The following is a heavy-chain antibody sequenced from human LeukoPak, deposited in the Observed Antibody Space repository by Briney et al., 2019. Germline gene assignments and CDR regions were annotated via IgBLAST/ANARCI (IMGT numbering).Heavy chain of an antibody. Sequence: GGSLRLSCAASAFNFSDYNMNWVRQAPGKGLEWVSSITSTGSYIYYADSVKGRFTISRDNAKNSLFLQLNSLRAEDTAVYYCARDPYSGTYSDYYYYYMDVWGKGTTVTVSS. CDR2: ITSTGSYI. J-gene: IGHJ6*03. V-gene: IGHV3-21*01. CDR3: ARDPYSGTYSDYYYYYMDV. D-gene: IGHD1-26*01. CDR1: AFNFSDYN.